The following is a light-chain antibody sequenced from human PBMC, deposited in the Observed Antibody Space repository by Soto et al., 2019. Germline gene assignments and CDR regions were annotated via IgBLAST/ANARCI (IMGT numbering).Light chain of an antibody. CDR1: QSVSSN. V-gene: IGKV3-15*01. CDR3: QQYNNWPLT. J-gene: IGKJ5*01. Sequence: EIVMTQSPDTLYVSPGEGATLSCRASQSVSSNLAWYQQKPGQAPRLLIYGASSRATGIPVRFSGSGSGTEFTLTISSLQSEDFAVYYCQQYNNWPLTFGQGTRLEIK. CDR2: GAS.